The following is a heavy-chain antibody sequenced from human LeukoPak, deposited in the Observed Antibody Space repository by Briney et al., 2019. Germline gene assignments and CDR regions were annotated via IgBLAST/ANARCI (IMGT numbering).Heavy chain of an antibody. CDR3: AKDSGYSGYNSGFDY. J-gene: IGHJ4*02. CDR1: GFTFSSYG. D-gene: IGHD5-12*01. CDR2: IRYDGSNK. Sequence: GGSLRLSCAASGFTFSSYGMHWVRQAPGKGLEWVAFIRYDGSNKYYADSVKGRFTISRDNSKNTLYLQMNSLRAEDTAVYYSAKDSGYSGYNSGFDYWGQGTLVTVSS. V-gene: IGHV3-30*02.